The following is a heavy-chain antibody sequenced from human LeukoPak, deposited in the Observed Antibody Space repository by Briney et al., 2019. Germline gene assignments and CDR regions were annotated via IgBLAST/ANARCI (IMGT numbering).Heavy chain of an antibody. Sequence: GGSLRLSCVASGFTFSSYCMSWVRQAPGKGLEWVADIKQDGSEKNYVDSVRGRFTISRDNAKNSLFLEMNSLRAEDTAVYYCARDYGEYVRIFDYWGQGTLVTVSS. CDR3: ARDYGEYVRIFDY. CDR1: GFTFSSYC. CDR2: IKQDGSEK. V-gene: IGHV3-7*04. J-gene: IGHJ4*02. D-gene: IGHD4-17*01.